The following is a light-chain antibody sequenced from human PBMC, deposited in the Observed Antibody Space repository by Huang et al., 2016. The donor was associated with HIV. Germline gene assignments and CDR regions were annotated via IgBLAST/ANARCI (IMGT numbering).Light chain of an antibody. V-gene: IGKV3-15*01. CDR2: GAS. Sequence: EIVMTQSPATLSVSPGESATLPCRASQSVSRNLAWYQQRHGQAPRLLIYGASTRATGIPARFSGSGSGTEFTLTISSLQSDDLAVYYCQQYHNWPPLTFGGGSKVEIK. CDR3: QQYHNWPPLT. J-gene: IGKJ4*01. CDR1: QSVSRN.